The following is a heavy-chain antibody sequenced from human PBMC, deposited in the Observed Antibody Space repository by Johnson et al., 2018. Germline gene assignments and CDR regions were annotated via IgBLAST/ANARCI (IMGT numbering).Heavy chain of an antibody. J-gene: IGHJ3*02. V-gene: IGHV5-51*01. CDR1: GFSFISYW. CDR2: IYPGDSDT. CDR3: ARRITHSNFNAFAI. D-gene: IGHD3-10*01. Sequence: VQLVESGAEVKKPGESLKISCKGSGFSFISYWIAWVRQMPGKGLEWMGIIYPGDSDTRYSPSFQGQVTISAAKSISTAYLQWSSLKASDTAMYYCARRITHSNFNAFAIGGQGTMVTFSS.